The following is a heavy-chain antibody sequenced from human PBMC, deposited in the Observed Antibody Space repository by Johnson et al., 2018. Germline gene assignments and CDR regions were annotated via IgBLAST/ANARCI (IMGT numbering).Heavy chain of an antibody. CDR2: ISGGGGTM. V-gene: IGHV3-11*04. D-gene: IGHD2-21*01. J-gene: IGHJ6*03. CDR1: EFTFSSYY. Sequence: QVRLRESGGGLVAPGGSLGLSCAASEFTFSSYYMSWIRQAPGKGLECISYISGGGGTMYYEDSVKGRFTISRDNIKNSLHLQMNSLRAEDTAVYYCARVRSPAWAPSYSSYYYMDVWGRGTTVTVSS. CDR3: ARVRSPAWAPSYSSYYYMDV.